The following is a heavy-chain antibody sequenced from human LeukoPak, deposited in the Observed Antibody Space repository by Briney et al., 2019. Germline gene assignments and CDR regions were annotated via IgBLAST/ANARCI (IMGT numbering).Heavy chain of an antibody. V-gene: IGHV5-51*01. J-gene: IGHJ4*02. CDR2: IYPGDSDT. CDR3: ARFLRDYYDSGEVDY. Sequence: GESLKISCKGSGYSFTSYWIGWVRQMPGKGLEWMGIIYPGDSDTRYSPSFQGQVTISADKSISTAYLQWSSLKASDTAMYYCARFLRDYYDSGEVDYWGQGTLVTVSS. D-gene: IGHD3-22*01. CDR1: GYSFTSYW.